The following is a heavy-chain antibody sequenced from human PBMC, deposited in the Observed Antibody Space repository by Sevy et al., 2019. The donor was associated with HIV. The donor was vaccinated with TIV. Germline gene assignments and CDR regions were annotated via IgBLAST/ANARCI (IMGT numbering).Heavy chain of an antibody. Sequence: GRSLRLSCTVSGFIFSNFAMHWLRQAPGKGLEWVAVTSYDGSHKYDAYSVKGRFTVSRDNSRNILSLEMNSLRRDDTAVYYCARRENDDEFFQYWGQGTAVSVSS. D-gene: IGHD3-16*01. CDR3: ARRENDDEFFQY. CDR1: GFIFSNFA. J-gene: IGHJ1*01. V-gene: IGHV3-30*04. CDR2: TSYDGSHK.